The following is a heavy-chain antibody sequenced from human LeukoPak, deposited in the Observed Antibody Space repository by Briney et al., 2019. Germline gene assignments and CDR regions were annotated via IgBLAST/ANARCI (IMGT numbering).Heavy chain of an antibody. Sequence: SETLSLTCAVSGFSISSGYYWGWIRQPPGKGLEGIGSIYHSGSTYYNPSLKSRVTISVDTSKNQFSLKLSCVTAADTAVYYCARTRDGYKFGGYYYYYMDVWGKGTTVTVSS. CDR1: GFSISSGYY. D-gene: IGHD5-24*01. CDR2: IYHSGST. J-gene: IGHJ6*03. CDR3: ARTRDGYKFGGYYYYYMDV. V-gene: IGHV4-38-2*01.